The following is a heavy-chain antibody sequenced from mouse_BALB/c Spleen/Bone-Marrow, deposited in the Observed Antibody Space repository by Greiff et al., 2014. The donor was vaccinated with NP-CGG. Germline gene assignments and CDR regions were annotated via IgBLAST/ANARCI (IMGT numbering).Heavy chain of an antibody. J-gene: IGHJ3*01. CDR3: TQLGRFAY. CDR2: INPSNGGT. Sequence: QVQLQQSGAELVKPGASVKLSCKASGYTFTNYYMYWVKQRPGQGLEWIGEINPSNGGTNFSEKFKSTATLTVDKSSSTVYMQLSSLTSEDSAVYYCTQLGRFAYWGQGTLVTVSA. CDR1: GYTFTNYY. D-gene: IGHD4-1*02. V-gene: IGHV1S16*01.